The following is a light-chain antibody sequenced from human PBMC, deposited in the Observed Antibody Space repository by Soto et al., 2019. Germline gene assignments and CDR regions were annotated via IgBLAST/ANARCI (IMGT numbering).Light chain of an antibody. CDR1: SNDVGGYNY. J-gene: IGLJ1*01. CDR2: EVN. CDR3: ASFRSGTILV. V-gene: IGLV2-14*01. Sequence: QSVLTQPASVSGSPGQSITISCTGTSNDVGGYNYVSWYQQHPGKAPKLMIYEVNNRPSGVSKRFSGSKAGNTASLTISGLLDDDEADYFCASFRSGTILVFGSGTKVTVL.